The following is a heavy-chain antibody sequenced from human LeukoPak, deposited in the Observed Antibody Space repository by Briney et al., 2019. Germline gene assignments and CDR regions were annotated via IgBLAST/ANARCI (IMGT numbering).Heavy chain of an antibody. CDR3: ARVGGSSGDYFDY. CDR1: GFPFSSYA. D-gene: IGHD6-19*01. Sequence: GSLRLSCAASGFPFSSYAMHWVRQAPGKGLEWVAVISYDGSNKYYADSVKGRFTISRDNSKNTLYLQMNSLRAEDTAVYYCARVGGSSGDYFDYWGQGTLVTVSS. CDR2: ISYDGSNK. J-gene: IGHJ4*02. V-gene: IGHV3-30*04.